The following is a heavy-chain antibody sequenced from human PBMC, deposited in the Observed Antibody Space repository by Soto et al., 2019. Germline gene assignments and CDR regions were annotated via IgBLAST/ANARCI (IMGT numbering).Heavy chain of an antibody. J-gene: IGHJ4*02. CDR2: IYYNGNT. CDR1: GGSISNHY. V-gene: IGHV4-59*11. CDR3: TRANWYSEY. Sequence: QVQLQESGPGLVKPSETLSLTCTVSGGSISNHYWSWIRQPPGKGLEWIGYIYYNGNTNYNPPLKSRVTMSVDTSQNQISLKLSSVTAADTAVYYCTRANWYSEYWGPGTLVTVSS. D-gene: IGHD7-27*01.